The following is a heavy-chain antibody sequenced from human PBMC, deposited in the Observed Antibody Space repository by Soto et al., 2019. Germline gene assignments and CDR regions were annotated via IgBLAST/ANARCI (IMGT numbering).Heavy chain of an antibody. J-gene: IGHJ4*02. CDR1: GFSFSEHF. V-gene: IGHV3-72*01. CDR3: ARETYYYDRGRYYFYLDY. CDR2: IRNKANSYTT. D-gene: IGHD3-22*01. Sequence: GGSLRLSCAASGFSFSEHFMDWVRQAPGKGLEWVGRIRNKANSYTTEYAASVKDRFTISRDDSGSSLRLQMDSLKTEDTAVYYCARETYYYDRGRYYFYLDYWGQGTLVTVSS.